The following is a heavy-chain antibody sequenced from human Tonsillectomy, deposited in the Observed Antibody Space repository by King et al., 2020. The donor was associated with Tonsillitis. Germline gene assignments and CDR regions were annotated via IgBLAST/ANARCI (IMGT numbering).Heavy chain of an antibody. CDR1: GFTFTSYA. V-gene: IGHV3-30*04. J-gene: IGHJ4*02. CDR2: ISPDGSSQ. D-gene: IGHD5-24*01. Sequence: VQLVESGGGVVQPGRSLRLSCAASGFTFTSYAMHWVRQAPGKGLEWVTRISPDGSSQHYADSVKGRFTISRDNSKNTLFLQMSSLRAEDTAVYFCVRDGEYNYCYGFDYWGQGTLVTVSS. CDR3: VRDGEYNYCYGFDY.